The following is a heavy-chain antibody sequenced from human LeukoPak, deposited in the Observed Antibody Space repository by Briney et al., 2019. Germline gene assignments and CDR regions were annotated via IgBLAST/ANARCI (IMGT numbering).Heavy chain of an antibody. J-gene: IGHJ6*02. CDR2: IYSGGST. CDR3: ASHMTTDYYYGMDV. D-gene: IGHD4-11*01. CDR1: GFTVSSNY. V-gene: IGHV3-53*01. Sequence: GGSLRLSCAASGFTVSSNYMSWVSQAPGKGLEWVSVIYSGGSTYYADSVKGRFTISRDNSKNTLYLQMNSLRAEDTAVYYCASHMTTDYYYGMDVWGQGTTVTVSS.